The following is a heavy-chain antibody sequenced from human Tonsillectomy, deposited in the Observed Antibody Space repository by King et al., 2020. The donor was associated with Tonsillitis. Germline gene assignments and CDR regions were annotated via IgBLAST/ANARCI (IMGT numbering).Heavy chain of an antibody. J-gene: IGHJ4*02. CDR1: GFTFDDYA. CDR2: ISRNSGII. CDR3: VKSIDSSRWGVPQTAFDY. V-gene: IGHV3-9*01. Sequence: QLVESGGGLVQPGRSLRLSCAASGFTFDDYAMHWVRQGPGKGLEWVSSISRNSGIIDHADSVKGRFTISRDNANNYLYLQMNSLSAEDTALYYCVKSIDSSRWGVPQTAFDYWGQGTQVFVSS. D-gene: IGHD6-6*01.